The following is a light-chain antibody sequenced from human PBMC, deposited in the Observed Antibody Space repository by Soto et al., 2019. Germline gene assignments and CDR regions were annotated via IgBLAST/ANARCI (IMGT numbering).Light chain of an antibody. Sequence: EIVLTQSPATLSLSPGERATLSCRASQSVSSYLAWYQQKAGQAPRLLIYDASNRATGIPDRFSGSGSGTDFNLTISSLEPEDFAVYYWQQRSNWPRETFGQGTKLEIK. V-gene: IGKV3-11*01. CDR3: QQRSNWPRET. CDR2: DAS. CDR1: QSVSSY. J-gene: IGKJ2*01.